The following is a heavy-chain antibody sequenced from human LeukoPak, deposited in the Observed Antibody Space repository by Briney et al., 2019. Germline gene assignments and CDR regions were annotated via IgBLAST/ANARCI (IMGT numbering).Heavy chain of an antibody. J-gene: IGHJ4*02. V-gene: IGHV3-73*01. CDR1: GFTFSGSA. D-gene: IGHD5-12*01. Sequence: PGGSLRLSCAASGFTFSGSAMHWVRQASGKGLEWVGRIRSKANSYATAYAASVKGRFTISRDDSKNTAYLQMNSLKTEDTAVYYCRSVATNGPFDYWGQGTLVTVSS. CDR3: RSVATNGPFDY. CDR2: IRSKANSYAT.